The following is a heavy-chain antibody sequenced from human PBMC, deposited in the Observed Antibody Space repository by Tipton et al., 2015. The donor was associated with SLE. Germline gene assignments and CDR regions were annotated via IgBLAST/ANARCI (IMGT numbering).Heavy chain of an antibody. D-gene: IGHD6-13*01. V-gene: IGHV4-34*01. CDR3: ARGGPNQQQLVPYYFDY. CDR1: GGSISSHY. CDR2: INHSGST. J-gene: IGHJ4*02. Sequence: GLVKPSETLSLTCTVSGGSISSHYWSWIRQPPGKGLEWIGEINHSGSTNYNPSLKSRVTISVDTSKNQFSLKLSSVTAADTAVYYCARGGPNQQQLVPYYFDYWGQGTLVTVSS.